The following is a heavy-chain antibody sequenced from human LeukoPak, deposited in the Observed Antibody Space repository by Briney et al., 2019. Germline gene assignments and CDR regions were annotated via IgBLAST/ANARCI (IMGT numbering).Heavy chain of an antibody. CDR3: ARGEFVRYYDSSGYYQNKRGPIDY. Sequence: SETLSLTCAVYGGSFSGYYWSWIRQPPGKGLEWIGEINHSGSTNYNPSLKSRVTISVDTSKNQFSLKLSSVTAADTAVYYCARGEFVRYYDSSGYYQNKRGPIDYWGQGTLVTVSS. CDR1: GGSFSGYY. V-gene: IGHV4-34*01. CDR2: INHSGST. D-gene: IGHD3-22*01. J-gene: IGHJ4*02.